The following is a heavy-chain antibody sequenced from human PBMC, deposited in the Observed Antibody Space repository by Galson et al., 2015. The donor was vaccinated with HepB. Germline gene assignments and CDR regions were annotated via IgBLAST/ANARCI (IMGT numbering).Heavy chain of an antibody. V-gene: IGHV3-23*01. CDR2: ITGSGVTK. J-gene: IGHJ4*02. Sequence: FLRLSCAVSGITFSNYAMSWVRQTPGKGLEWLSVITGSGVTKFYADSVKGRFTISRDNSKNTLYLQMESLRAGDTALYYCTNTAGGYYDGRLDYWGQGTLVTVSS. CDR1: GITFSNYA. CDR3: TNTAGGYYDGRLDY. D-gene: IGHD3-22*01.